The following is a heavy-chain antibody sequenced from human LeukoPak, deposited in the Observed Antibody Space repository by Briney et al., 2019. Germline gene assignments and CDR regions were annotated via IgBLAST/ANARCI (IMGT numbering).Heavy chain of an antibody. CDR2: FYRGGST. V-gene: IGHV3-66*02. D-gene: IGHD3-22*01. CDR1: GFTVSTNY. CDR3: ARYYDSSGYTQGAFDI. Sequence: GGSLRLSCAASGFTVSTNYMSWVRQAPGKGLELGSSFYRGGSTYYVASVKGRFTTSRDHSKNTVYLQMNRMRAEDTAVYYCARYYDSSGYTQGAFDIWGQGTMVTVS. J-gene: IGHJ3*02.